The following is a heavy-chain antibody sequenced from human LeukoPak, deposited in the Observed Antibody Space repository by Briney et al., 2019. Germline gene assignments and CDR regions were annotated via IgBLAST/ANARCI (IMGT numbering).Heavy chain of an antibody. Sequence: SETLSLTCTVSGGSIVTYYWSWIRQPAGKGLEWVGRISSSGSTNYNPSLTSRVTMSVDTYNNQFSLKVTSVTAADTAVYYCARYAVAGSNLYFDYWGQGTLVTVSS. CDR1: GGSIVTYY. J-gene: IGHJ4*02. V-gene: IGHV4-4*07. D-gene: IGHD6-19*01. CDR2: ISSSGST. CDR3: ARYAVAGSNLYFDY.